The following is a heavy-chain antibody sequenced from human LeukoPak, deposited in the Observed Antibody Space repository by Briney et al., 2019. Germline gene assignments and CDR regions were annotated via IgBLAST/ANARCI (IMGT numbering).Heavy chain of an antibody. Sequence: PGGSLRLSCAASEFSVSDYSISWIRQSPGKGPEWISYVMSGRGSTNYADSVKGRFTISRDNAKNSVALQLDGLRADDTAVYFCTRERRGSYYAFESWGQGTLVTVSS. V-gene: IGHV3-11*05. CDR1: EFSVSDYS. CDR2: VMSGRGST. D-gene: IGHD3-16*01. J-gene: IGHJ4*02. CDR3: TRERRGSYYAFES.